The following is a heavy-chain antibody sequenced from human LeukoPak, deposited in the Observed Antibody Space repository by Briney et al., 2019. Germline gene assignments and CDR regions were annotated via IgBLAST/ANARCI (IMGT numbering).Heavy chain of an antibody. CDR1: GFTFSSYS. D-gene: IGHD2-2*02. Sequence: GGSLRLSCAASGFTFSSYSMNWVRQAPGKGLEWVSSISSSSSYIYYADSVKGRFTISRDNAKNSLYLQMNSLRAEDTAVYYCARDIVVVPAAIRSLRYYYYGMDVWGKGTTVTVSS. CDR3: ARDIVVVPAAIRSLRYYYYGMDV. CDR2: ISSSSSYI. V-gene: IGHV3-21*01. J-gene: IGHJ6*04.